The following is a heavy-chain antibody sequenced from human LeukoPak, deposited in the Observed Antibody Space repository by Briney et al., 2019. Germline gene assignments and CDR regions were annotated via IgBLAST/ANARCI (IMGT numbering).Heavy chain of an antibody. J-gene: IGHJ3*02. CDR1: GFTFSSYA. CDR2: ISYDGSNK. Sequence: GGSLRLSCAASGFTFSSYAMHWVRQAPGKGLEWVAVISYDGSNKYYADSVKGRFTISRDNSKNTLYLQMNSLRAEDTAVYYCTTDPTHAAFDIWGQGTMVTVSS. V-gene: IGHV3-30-3*01. CDR3: TTDPTHAAFDI. D-gene: IGHD2-2*01.